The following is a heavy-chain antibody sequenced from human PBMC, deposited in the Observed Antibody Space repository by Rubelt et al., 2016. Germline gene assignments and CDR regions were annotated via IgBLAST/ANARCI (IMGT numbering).Heavy chain of an antibody. CDR2: LKNSGGPT. Sequence: EGQLVESGGGLVQPGGSLRLSCAASGFPFNSYWMHWVRQAPGKGLESVSVLKNSGGPTYYADSVKGRFHIYRENSKNTLELEMNSLRAEDTAGYYCARDGDNWYYYVDNWGQGTLVTVSS. D-gene: IGHD3-10*01. J-gene: IGHJ4*02. V-gene: IGHV3-74*01. CDR3: ARDGDNWYYYVDN. CDR1: GFPFNSYW.